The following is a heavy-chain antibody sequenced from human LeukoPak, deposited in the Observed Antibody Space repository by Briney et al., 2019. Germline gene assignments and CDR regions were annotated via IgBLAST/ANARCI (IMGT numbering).Heavy chain of an antibody. CDR1: GGSFSGYY. Sequence: SETLSLTCAVYGGSFSGYYWSWIRQPPGKGLEWIGEINHSGSTNYNPSLKSRVTISVDTSKNQFSLKLSSVTAADTAAYYCARGVEDIVVVPAYRFDYWGQGTLVTVSS. CDR2: INHSGST. J-gene: IGHJ4*02. CDR3: ARGVEDIVVVPAYRFDY. V-gene: IGHV4-34*01. D-gene: IGHD2-2*01.